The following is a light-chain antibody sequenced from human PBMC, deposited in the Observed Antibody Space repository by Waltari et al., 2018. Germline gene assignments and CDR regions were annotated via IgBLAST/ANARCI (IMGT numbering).Light chain of an antibody. CDR3: SSYTTNSTYV. J-gene: IGLJ1*01. CDR1: RSDVGASKY. CDR2: DVS. Sequence: QSALTQPASVSGSPGQSLTISCTGSRSDVGASKYVSWCQQHPGKAPKLLIYDVSERPSGVSNRFSASKSGNTASLTISGLQAEDEADYYCSSYTTNSTYVFGTGTKVTVL. V-gene: IGLV2-14*03.